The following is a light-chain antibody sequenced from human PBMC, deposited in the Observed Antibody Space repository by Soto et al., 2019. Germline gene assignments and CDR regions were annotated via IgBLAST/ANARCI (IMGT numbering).Light chain of an antibody. V-gene: IGKV4-1*01. CDR2: WAS. CDR3: QQHYSTPYT. CDR1: QSILYNSNNKNY. J-gene: IGKJ2*01. Sequence: DIVMTQSPDSLAVSLGERATINCKSSQSILYNSNNKNYLTWYQHKPGHPPKLLIYWASTRESGVPDRFSGSGSGTDFTLTISNLQAEDVAVYYCQQHYSTPYTFGQGTKLEIK.